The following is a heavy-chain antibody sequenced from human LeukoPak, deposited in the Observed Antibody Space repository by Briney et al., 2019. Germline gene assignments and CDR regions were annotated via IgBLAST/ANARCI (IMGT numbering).Heavy chain of an antibody. V-gene: IGHV4-34*01. Sequence: PSETLSLTCAVYGGSLSGYYWTWIRQPPGKGLEWIGEINHSENTNYNPSLKSRVTISVDLSKNQFSLKLSSVTAADTAVYSCARDKTRGLGYSYSKSGNYFDYWGQGTLVTVSS. CDR1: GGSLSGYY. J-gene: IGHJ4*02. D-gene: IGHD5-18*01. CDR2: INHSENT. CDR3: ARDKTRGLGYSYSKSGNYFDY.